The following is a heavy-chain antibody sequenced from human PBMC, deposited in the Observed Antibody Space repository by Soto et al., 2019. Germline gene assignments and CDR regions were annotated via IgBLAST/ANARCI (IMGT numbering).Heavy chain of an antibody. D-gene: IGHD5-12*01. CDR3: AKPIVATTKFGAFDI. CDR2: ISYDGSNK. J-gene: IGHJ3*02. Sequence: QVQLVESGGGVVQPGRSLRLSCAASGFTFSSYGMHWVRQAPGTGLERVAVISYDGSNKYYADSVKSRFTISRDNSKNALYLQMNSLRAEDTAVYYCAKPIVATTKFGAFDIWGQGRMVTVSS. V-gene: IGHV3-30*18. CDR1: GFTFSSYG.